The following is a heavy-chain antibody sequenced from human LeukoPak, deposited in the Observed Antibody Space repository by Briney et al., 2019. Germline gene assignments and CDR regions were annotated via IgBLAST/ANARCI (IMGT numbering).Heavy chain of an antibody. Sequence: GASVKVSCEASGYTFTSYYMHWVRQAPGQGLEWMGIINPSGGSTSYAQKFQGRVTMTRDTSTSTVYMELSSLRSEDTAVYYCAREDAAMVTFDYWGQGTLVTVSS. CDR2: INPSGGST. CDR3: AREDAAMVTFDY. CDR1: GYTFTSYY. V-gene: IGHV1-46*01. J-gene: IGHJ4*02. D-gene: IGHD5-18*01.